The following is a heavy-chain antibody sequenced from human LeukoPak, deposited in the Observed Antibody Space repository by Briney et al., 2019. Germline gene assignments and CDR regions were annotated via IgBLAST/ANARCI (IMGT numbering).Heavy chain of an antibody. V-gene: IGHV1-69*13. CDR3: ARLNWAPYNWFDP. Sequence: GASVKVSCKASGGTFSSYAISWVRQAPGQGLEWMGGIIPIFGTANYAQKFQGRVTITADESTSTAYMELSSPRSEDTAVYYCARLNWAPYNWFDPWGQGTLVTVSS. CDR1: GGTFSSYA. D-gene: IGHD7-27*01. J-gene: IGHJ5*02. CDR2: IIPIFGTA.